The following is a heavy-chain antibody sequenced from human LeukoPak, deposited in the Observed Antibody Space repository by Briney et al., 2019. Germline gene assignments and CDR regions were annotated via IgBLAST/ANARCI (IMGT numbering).Heavy chain of an antibody. CDR2: IKQDGSEK. V-gene: IGHV3-7*01. D-gene: IGHD6-19*01. CDR1: GFTFSSYW. CDR3: ARDSIAVAGTVGLSY. J-gene: IGHJ4*02. Sequence: GGSLRLSCAASGFTFSSYWMSWVRQAPGKGPEWVANIKQDGSEKYYVDSVKGRFTISRDNAKNSLYLQMNSLRAEDTAVYYCARDSIAVAGTVGLSYWGQGTLVTVSS.